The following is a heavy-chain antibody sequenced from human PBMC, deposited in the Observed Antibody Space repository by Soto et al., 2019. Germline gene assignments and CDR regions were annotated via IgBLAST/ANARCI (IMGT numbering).Heavy chain of an antibody. J-gene: IGHJ6*02. CDR1: GYNFTSYW. Sequence: GESLKISCKGSGYNFTSYWIGWVRQMPGKGLEWMGIIYSGDSDTKYSPSFQGQVTISADKSISTAYLQWSSLKASDTAMYYCARFMVAKEYYYGMGVWGQGTTVTAP. CDR3: ARFMVAKEYYYGMGV. V-gene: IGHV5-51*01. D-gene: IGHD5-12*01. CDR2: IYSGDSDT.